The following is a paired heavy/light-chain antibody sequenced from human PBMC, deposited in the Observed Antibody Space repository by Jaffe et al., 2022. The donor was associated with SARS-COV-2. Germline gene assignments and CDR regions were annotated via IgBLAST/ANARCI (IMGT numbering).Heavy chain of an antibody. J-gene: IGHJ1*01. Sequence: EVQLVESGGGLVRPGGSRRLSCAASGFTFSTYAMSWVRQAPGKGLEWVSAIGFRGESKYYADSVKGRFTVSKDNSNGMLYLQMNNLRAEDTAIYYCARDEVTTVPRPEAFFQYWGQGTLVVVSS. D-gene: IGHD4-4*01. V-gene: IGHV3-23*04. CDR3: ARDEVTTVPRPEAFFQY. CDR2: IGFRGESK. CDR1: GFTFSTYA.
Light chain of an antibody. V-gene: IGLV3-21*04. J-gene: IGLJ2*01. CDR1: NIRSQY. CDR3: QVWDRDSDVVL. Sequence: SNVLTQPPSVSVAPGKTAGITCGGKNIRSQYVHWYQQKPGQAPVLVMYYDGDRPSGIPERFSGSNSGNTATLTISGVEAGDEADYYCQVWDRDSDVVLFGGGTKLTVL. CDR2: YDG.